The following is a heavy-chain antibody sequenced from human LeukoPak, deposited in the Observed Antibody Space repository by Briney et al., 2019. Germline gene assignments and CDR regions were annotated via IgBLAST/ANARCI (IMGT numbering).Heavy chain of an antibody. J-gene: IGHJ4*02. V-gene: IGHV4-4*07. Sequence: SETLSLTCTVSGGSISGYYWNWIRQPAGKGLEWIGRVYTSGTTNYSPSLKSRITMSVDTSKNQFSLRLISVTAADTAVYYCARSTGWSSDLFDYWGQGTLVTVSS. CDR3: ARSTGWSSDLFDY. CDR2: VYTSGTT. CDR1: GGSISGYY. D-gene: IGHD6-19*01.